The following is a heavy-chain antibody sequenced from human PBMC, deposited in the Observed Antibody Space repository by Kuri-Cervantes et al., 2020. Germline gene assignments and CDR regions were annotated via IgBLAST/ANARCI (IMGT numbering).Heavy chain of an antibody. J-gene: IGHJ6*02. D-gene: IGHD5-12*01. CDR2: IKSKTDGGTT. V-gene: IGHV3-15*01. CDR1: GFTFSNAW. Sequence: GESLKISCAASGFTFSNAWMSWVRQAPGKGLEWVGRIKSKTDGGTTDYAAPVKGRFTISRDNSKNTLYLQMNSLRAEDTAVYYCASPSVATITLPYYYYGMDVWGQGTTVTVSS. CDR3: ASPSVATITLPYYYYGMDV.